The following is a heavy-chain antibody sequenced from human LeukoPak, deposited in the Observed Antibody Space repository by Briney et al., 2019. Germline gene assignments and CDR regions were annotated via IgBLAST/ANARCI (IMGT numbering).Heavy chain of an antibody. CDR1: GYTFTSYD. CDR3: ASGGATVYSYGPDY. Sequence: ASVKVSCKASGYTFTSYDINWVRQATGQGLEWMGWMNPNSGNTGYAQKFQGRVTMTRNTSISTAYMELSSLRSEDTAVYYCASGGATVYSYGPDYWGQGTLVAVSS. J-gene: IGHJ4*02. V-gene: IGHV1-8*01. CDR2: MNPNSGNT. D-gene: IGHD5-18*01.